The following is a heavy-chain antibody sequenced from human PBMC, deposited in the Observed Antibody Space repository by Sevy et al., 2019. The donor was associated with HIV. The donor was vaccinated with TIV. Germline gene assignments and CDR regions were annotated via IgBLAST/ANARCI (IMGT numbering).Heavy chain of an antibody. CDR3: VKEGGGEGGDH. D-gene: IGHD2-21*01. V-gene: IGHV3-30*02. CDR1: GFSFSSYG. Sequence: GGSLRLSCAASGFSFSSYGMHWVRQAPGKGPEWMSYIQYDGSNKDYAYSVKGRFTISRDNSKNTLYLQMNSLRVEDTAVFYCVKEGGGEGGDHWGQGTLVTVSS. J-gene: IGHJ4*02. CDR2: IQYDGSNK.